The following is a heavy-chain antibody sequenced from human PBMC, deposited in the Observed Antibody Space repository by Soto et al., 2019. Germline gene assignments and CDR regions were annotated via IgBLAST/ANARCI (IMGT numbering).Heavy chain of an antibody. V-gene: IGHV4-39*01. J-gene: IGHJ3*02. CDR3: ARREYYYDSSGYYADAFDI. D-gene: IGHD3-22*01. Sequence: SETLSLTCTVSGGSISSSSYYWGWIRQPPGKGLEWIGSIYYSGSTYYNPSLKSRVTISVDTSKNQFSLKLSSVTAADTAVYYCARREYYYDSSGYYADAFDIWGQGTMVT. CDR1: GGSISSSSYY. CDR2: IYYSGST.